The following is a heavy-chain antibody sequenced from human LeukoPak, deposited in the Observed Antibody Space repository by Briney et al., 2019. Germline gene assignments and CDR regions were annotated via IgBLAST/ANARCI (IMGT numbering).Heavy chain of an antibody. Sequence: GSLRLSCAASGFTFSSYAMSWVRQSPGKGLEWIGTFSSGGSAYYNPSLTSRVSISKDTSDNQFSLRLYSVTAADTAVYYCARKQTGTMYDVWGQGTQVTVSS. CDR3: ARKQTGTMYDV. J-gene: IGHJ4*02. D-gene: IGHD1-7*01. CDR2: FSSGGSA. CDR1: GFTFSSYA. V-gene: IGHV4-38-2*01.